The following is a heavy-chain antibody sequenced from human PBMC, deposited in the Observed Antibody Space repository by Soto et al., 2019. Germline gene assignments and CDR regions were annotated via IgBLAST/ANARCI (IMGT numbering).Heavy chain of an antibody. CDR1: GDSVSSNTAT. CDR2: TYYRSNWYS. J-gene: IGHJ4*02. CDR3: ARANIVRTMDLFDH. Sequence: SQTLSLTCAISGDSVSSNTATWHWIRQSPSRGLEWLGRTYYRSNWYSDYATSVKSRITINPDTSKNQFSLQLKSVTPEDTAVYYCARANIVRTMDLFDHWVQGTQVTVSS. V-gene: IGHV6-1*01. D-gene: IGHD3-10*01.